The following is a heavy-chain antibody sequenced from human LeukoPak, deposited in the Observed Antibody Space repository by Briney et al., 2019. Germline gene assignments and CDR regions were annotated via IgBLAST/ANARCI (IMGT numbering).Heavy chain of an antibody. J-gene: IGHJ4*02. CDR3: AKVRGTYSSGYFFDY. CDR1: GFTFDNYA. V-gene: IGHV3-9*01. Sequence: GGSLRLSCAASGFTFDNYAMHWVRQAPGKGLEWLSIISWNSGYIGYADSVKGRFTISRDNAKKSLDLQMNSLRAQDTAFYYCAKVRGTYSSGYFFDYWGQGTLVTVSS. D-gene: IGHD6-19*01. CDR2: ISWNSGYI.